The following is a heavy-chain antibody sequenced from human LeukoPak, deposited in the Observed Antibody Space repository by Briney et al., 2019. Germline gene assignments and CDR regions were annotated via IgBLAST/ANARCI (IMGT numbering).Heavy chain of an antibody. CDR1: GFTFSRYS. Sequence: GGSLRLSCAPSGFTFSRYSMNWVRQAPGKGLEWVSSISISSNYIYYADSVKGRFTISRDNAKNSLYLQMNSLRAEDTAVYYCARDAGRKDDYWGQGTLVTVSS. J-gene: IGHJ4*02. V-gene: IGHV3-21*01. CDR2: ISISSNYI. CDR3: ARDAGRKDDY.